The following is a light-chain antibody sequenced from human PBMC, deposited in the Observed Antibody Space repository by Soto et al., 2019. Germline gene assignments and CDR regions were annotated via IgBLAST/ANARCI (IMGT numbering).Light chain of an antibody. CDR1: RSINNW. V-gene: IGKV1-5*01. CDR2: DAS. CDR3: QHYDEYPWT. J-gene: IGKJ1*01. Sequence: DIQMTQSPSTLSASVGDRVTITCRASRSINNWVAWYQQKPGKAPQLLIYDASSLESGVPSRFSGGGSETEFTLTISSLQPDDVATYYCQHYDEYPWTFGQGTKVEIK.